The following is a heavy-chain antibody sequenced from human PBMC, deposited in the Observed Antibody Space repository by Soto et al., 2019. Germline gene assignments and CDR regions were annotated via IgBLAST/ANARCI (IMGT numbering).Heavy chain of an antibody. CDR3: ARDLKVAASNSYFYYVMDV. CDR1: GFSFSNYT. Sequence: GGSLRLSCAASGFSFSNYTMNWVRQAPGKGLDWLSSISRSSSNIFYADSVKGRFTVSRDNANNLLYLQINSLSAEDTAIYYCARDLKVAASNSYFYYVMDVWGQGTTVTVSS. CDR2: ISRSSSNI. D-gene: IGHD6-19*01. V-gene: IGHV3-21*01. J-gene: IGHJ6*02.